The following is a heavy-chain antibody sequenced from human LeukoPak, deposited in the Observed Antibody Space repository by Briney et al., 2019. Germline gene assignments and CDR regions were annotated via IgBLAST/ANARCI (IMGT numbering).Heavy chain of an antibody. D-gene: IGHD6-19*01. J-gene: IGHJ4*02. CDR3: ARDGGGGYSSGWYDY. CDR2: ISAYNGNT. V-gene: IGHV1-18*01. CDR1: GYTFTSYG. Sequence: GASVKVPCKASGYTFTSYGISWVRQAPGQGLEWMGWISAYNGNTNYAQKLQGRVTMTTDTSTSTAYMELRSLRSDDTAVYYCARDGGGGYSSGWYDYWGQGTLVTVSS.